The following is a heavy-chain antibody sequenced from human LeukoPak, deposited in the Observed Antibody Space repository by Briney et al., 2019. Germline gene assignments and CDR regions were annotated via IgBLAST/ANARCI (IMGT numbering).Heavy chain of an antibody. V-gene: IGHV4-30-2*02. D-gene: IGHD6-6*01. CDR2: IYHSGSGST. Sequence: SETLSLTCTVSGGSISSGGHSWSWIRQPPGKGLEWIGYIYHSGSGSTYYNPSLKSRVTISVDTSKNQFSLKLSSVTAADTAVYYCAALNIATRPWCFDYRGQGTLVTVSS. CDR3: AALNIATRPWCFDY. CDR1: GGSISSGGHS. J-gene: IGHJ4*02.